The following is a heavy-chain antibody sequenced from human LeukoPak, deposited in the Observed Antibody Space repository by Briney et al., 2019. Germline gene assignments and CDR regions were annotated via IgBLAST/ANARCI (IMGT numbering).Heavy chain of an antibody. D-gene: IGHD5-12*01. CDR2: IYYSGST. CDR1: GYSISSGYY. J-gene: IGHJ4*02. V-gene: IGHV4-38-2*02. Sequence: PSETLSLTCTVSGYSISSGYYWGWIRQPPGKGLEWIGSIYYSGSTYDNLSLKSRVTISVDTSKNQFSLKLSSVTAADTAVYYCARSGSGYDFRLYYFDYWGQGTLVTVSS. CDR3: ARSGSGYDFRLYYFDY.